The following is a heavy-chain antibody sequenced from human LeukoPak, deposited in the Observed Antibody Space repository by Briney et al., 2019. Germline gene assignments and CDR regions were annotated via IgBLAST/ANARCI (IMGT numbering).Heavy chain of an antibody. D-gene: IGHD3-10*02. CDR3: AELGITMIGGV. V-gene: IGHV3-48*03. J-gene: IGHJ6*04. CDR2: ISSSGSTI. CDR1: GFTFSSYE. Sequence: QAWGSLRLSCAASGFTFSSYEMNWVRQAPGKGLGWVSYISSSGSTIYYADSVKGRFTISRDDAKNSLYLQMNSLRAEDTAVYYCAELGITMIGGVWGKGTTVTISS.